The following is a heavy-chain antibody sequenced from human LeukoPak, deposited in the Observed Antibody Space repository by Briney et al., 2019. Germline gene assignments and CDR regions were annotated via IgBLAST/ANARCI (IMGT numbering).Heavy chain of an antibody. CDR2: INWSGDRT. D-gene: IGHD2-8*02. CDR1: GFTFDDYG. CDR3: ARYWYGAFDI. J-gene: IGHJ3*02. V-gene: IGHV3-20*04. Sequence: GGSLRLSCAASGFTFDDYGMSWVRQAPGKGLEWVSGINWSGDRTGYADSVKGRSTISRDNAKNSLYLQMNSLRAEDTALYYCARYWYGAFDIWGQGTMVTVSS.